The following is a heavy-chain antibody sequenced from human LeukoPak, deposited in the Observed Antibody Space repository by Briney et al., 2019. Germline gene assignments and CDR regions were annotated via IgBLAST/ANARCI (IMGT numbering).Heavy chain of an antibody. CDR3: ARARWGYPKGLIDY. J-gene: IGHJ4*02. CDR2: ISAYNGNT. CDR1: GYTFTSYG. V-gene: IGHV1-18*01. Sequence: ASVKVSCKASGYTFTSYGISWVRQAPGQGLEWMGWISAYNGNTNYAQKLQGRVTMTTDTSTSTAYMELRSLRSDDTAVCYCARARWGYPKGLIDYWGQGTLVTVSS. D-gene: IGHD5-18*01.